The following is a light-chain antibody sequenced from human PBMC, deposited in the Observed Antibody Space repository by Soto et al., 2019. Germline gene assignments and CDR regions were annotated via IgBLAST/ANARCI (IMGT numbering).Light chain of an antibody. CDR3: QQSRSTPYT. J-gene: IGKJ2*01. CDR2: SAS. CDR1: QSIRNF. Sequence: DSQMTQSPSSLSASVGDRVTITCRASQSIRNFLNWFQQKPGKAPRLLIYSASSLQSGVPSRFSGSGSGTDFTLTISSLQPEDFAIYFCQQSRSTPYTFGQGTKVEI. V-gene: IGKV1-39*01.